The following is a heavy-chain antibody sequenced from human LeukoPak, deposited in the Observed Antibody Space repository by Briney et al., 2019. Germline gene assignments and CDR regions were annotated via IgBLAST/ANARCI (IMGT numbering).Heavy chain of an antibody. CDR1: GFTFSSYA. CDR3: ARGSWFGEFLTWGIDF. CDR2: ISGTGGLI. D-gene: IGHD3-10*01. V-gene: IGHV3-48*03. Sequence: GGSLRLSCAASGFTFSSYAMSWVRQAPGKGLEWISYISGTGGLIYYADSVKGRFTISRDNAKNSLYLEMNSLRAEDTAVYYCARGSWFGEFLTWGIDFWGQGTLVSVSS. J-gene: IGHJ4*02.